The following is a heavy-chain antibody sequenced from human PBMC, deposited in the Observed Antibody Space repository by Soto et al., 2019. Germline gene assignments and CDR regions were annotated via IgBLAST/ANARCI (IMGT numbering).Heavy chain of an antibody. CDR1: GGSVSSSSYY. D-gene: IGHD3-10*01. CDR3: ARAQLLWFGELWGGMDV. Sequence: TSETLSLTCTVSGGSVSSSSYYWGWVRQPPGKGLEWIGYIYYSGSTNYHPSLKSRVTISVDTSKNQFSLKLSSVTAADTAVYYCARAQLLWFGELWGGMDVWGQGTTVTVSS. CDR2: IYYSGST. J-gene: IGHJ6*02. V-gene: IGHV4-61*01.